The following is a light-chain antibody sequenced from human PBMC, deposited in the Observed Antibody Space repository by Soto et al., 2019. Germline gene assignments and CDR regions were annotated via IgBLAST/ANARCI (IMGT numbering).Light chain of an antibody. J-gene: IGLJ1*01. CDR2: EVN. Sequence: QSALTQPPSASGSPGQSVTISCTGTSSDVGGYNYVSWYQQHPGKVPKLMVYEVNKRPSGVPDRFSGSKSGNTASLTVSGLQAEAEADYYCTSYAGGNNVFGTGTNVTVL. CDR1: SSDVGGYNY. CDR3: TSYAGGNNV. V-gene: IGLV2-8*01.